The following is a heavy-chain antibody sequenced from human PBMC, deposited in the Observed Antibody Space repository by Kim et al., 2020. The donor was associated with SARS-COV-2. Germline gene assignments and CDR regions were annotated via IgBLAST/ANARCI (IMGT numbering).Heavy chain of an antibody. CDR3: AKVTTPGTTRSFDY. D-gene: IGHD1-1*01. J-gene: IGHJ4*02. CDR1: GFTFSSYS. V-gene: IGHV3-23*01. CDR2: SGSTGNT. Sequence: GGSLRLSCAGSGFTFSSYSMTWVRQAPGKGLEWVSASGSTGNTHYADSVKGRFTISRDISKNTLFLQMNSRRAEDTAVYYCAKVTTPGTTRSFDYWGQGTLVTVSS.